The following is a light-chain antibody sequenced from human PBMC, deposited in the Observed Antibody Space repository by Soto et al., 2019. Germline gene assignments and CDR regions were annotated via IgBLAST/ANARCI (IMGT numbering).Light chain of an antibody. CDR3: QQYNSYSPLT. CDR1: QTISQW. CDR2: KAS. Sequence: DIQMTQSPSTLSASVGDRVIITCRAGQTISQWLAWYQQKPGGAPKLPIYKASVLESGVPSRFSGSGSGTGFTLTISSLQPDDYATYYCQQYNSYSPLTFGGGTKVDIK. J-gene: IGKJ4*01. V-gene: IGKV1-5*03.